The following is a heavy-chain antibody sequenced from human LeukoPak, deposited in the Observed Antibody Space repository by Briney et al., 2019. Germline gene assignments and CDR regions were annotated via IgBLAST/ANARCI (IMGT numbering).Heavy chain of an antibody. D-gene: IGHD6-13*01. CDR2: IIPIFGTA. Sequence: ASVKVSCKASGGTFSSYAISWVRQAPGQGLEWMGGIIPIFGTANYAQKFQGRVTITADESTSTAYKELSSLRSEDTAVYYCVREGYSNSWYRSWGQGTLVTVSS. CDR1: GGTFSSYA. V-gene: IGHV1-69*13. CDR3: VREGYSNSWYRS. J-gene: IGHJ5*02.